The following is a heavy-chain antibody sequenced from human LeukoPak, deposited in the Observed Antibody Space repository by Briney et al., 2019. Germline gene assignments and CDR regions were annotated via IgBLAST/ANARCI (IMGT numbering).Heavy chain of an antibody. CDR3: ARGDGSYYGGGTDY. CDR1: GGTFSSYA. D-gene: IGHD1-26*01. V-gene: IGHV1-18*01. J-gene: IGHJ4*02. Sequence: ASVKVSCKASGGTFSSYAISWVRQAPGQGLEWMGWISAYNGNTNYAQKLQGRVTMTTDTSTSTAYMELRSLRSDDTAVYYCARGDGSYYGGGTDYWGQGTLVTVSS. CDR2: ISAYNGNT.